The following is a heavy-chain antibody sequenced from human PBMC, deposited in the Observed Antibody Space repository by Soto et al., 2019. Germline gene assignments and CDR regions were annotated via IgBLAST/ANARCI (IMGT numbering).Heavy chain of an antibody. CDR2: MYHSGST. CDR1: GRAISSGGYS. V-gene: IGHV4-30-2*01. J-gene: IGHJ4*02. Sequence: QLQLQESGSGLVKPSQTLSLTCAVSGRAISSGGYSWSWIRQPPGKGLEWIGYMYHSGSTYYNPSLKSRVTISIDRSTNQFSLKLSSVTAAYTLVYYCARVPDYWCQGILVTVSS. CDR3: ARVPDY. D-gene: IGHD2-2*01.